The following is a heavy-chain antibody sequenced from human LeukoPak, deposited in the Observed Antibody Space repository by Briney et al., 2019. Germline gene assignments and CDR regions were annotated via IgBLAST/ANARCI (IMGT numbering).Heavy chain of an antibody. CDR2: ITNGGGST. D-gene: IGHD3-22*01. J-gene: IGHJ4*02. CDR1: GFTFSNYA. V-gene: IGHV3-23*01. Sequence: GGSLRLSCGASGFTFSNYAISWVRQAPGKGLEWVSGITNGGGSTNYADSVKVRFTISRDNAKNTLYLQMDSLRAEDTAIYYCAKGATSAYFSPLDSWGQGTLVTVSS. CDR3: AKGATSAYFSPLDS.